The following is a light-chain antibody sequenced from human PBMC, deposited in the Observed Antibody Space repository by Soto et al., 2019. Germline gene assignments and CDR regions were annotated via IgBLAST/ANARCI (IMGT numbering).Light chain of an antibody. V-gene: IGKV3D-20*02. CDR1: QSVSSNY. J-gene: IGKJ5*01. Sequence: EIVLTPSPGTLSLSPGERATLSCRASQSVSSNYLAWYQQKPGQAPRVLIYGASSRTTGIPDRFSGSGSGTDFTLTISRLEPEDFAVYYCQQRSNWPHSITFGQGTRLETK. CDR3: QQRSNWPHSIT. CDR2: GAS.